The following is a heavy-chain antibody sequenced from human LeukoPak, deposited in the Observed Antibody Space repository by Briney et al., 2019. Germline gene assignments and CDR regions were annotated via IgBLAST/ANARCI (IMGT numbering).Heavy chain of an antibody. CDR2: INSDGSST. CDR3: ARDLHYGDYMDV. J-gene: IGHJ6*03. D-gene: IGHD4-17*01. V-gene: IGHV3-74*03. CDR1: GFTFVNYW. Sequence: GGSLRLSCAASGFTFVNYWMHWVRQAPGKGLVWVSRINSDGSSTMYADSVKGRFTISRDNSKNTLYLQMNSLRAEDTAVYYCARDLHYGDYMDVWGKGTTVTISS.